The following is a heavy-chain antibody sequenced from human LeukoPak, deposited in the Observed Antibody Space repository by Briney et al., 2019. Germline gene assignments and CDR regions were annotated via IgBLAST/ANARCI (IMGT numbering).Heavy chain of an antibody. CDR3: ARDVPHNWFDT. V-gene: IGHV3-74*01. CDR2: NSDGGSA. J-gene: IGHJ5*02. CDR1: GTTFGNNW. Sequence: GGSLRLSCAASGTTFGNNWMHWVRQGPGKGLVWISRNSDGGSAIYAASVKGRFTVSRENAKNTLYLQMNSLRAEDTAVYYCARDVPHNWFDTWGQGTLVTVSS.